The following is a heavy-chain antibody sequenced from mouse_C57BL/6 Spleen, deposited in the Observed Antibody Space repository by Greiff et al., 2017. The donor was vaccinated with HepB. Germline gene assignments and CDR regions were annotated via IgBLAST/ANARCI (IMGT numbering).Heavy chain of an antibody. CDR3: ARIPHYYGSSYWYFDV. D-gene: IGHD1-1*01. V-gene: IGHV5-16*01. CDR1: GFTFSDYY. Sequence: EVMLVESEGGLVQPGSSMKLSCTASGFTFSDYYMAWVRQVPEKGLEWVANINYDGSSTYYLDSLKSRFIISRDNAKNILYMQMSSLKSEDTATYYCARIPHYYGSSYWYFDVWGTGTTVTVSS. CDR2: INYDGSST. J-gene: IGHJ1*03.